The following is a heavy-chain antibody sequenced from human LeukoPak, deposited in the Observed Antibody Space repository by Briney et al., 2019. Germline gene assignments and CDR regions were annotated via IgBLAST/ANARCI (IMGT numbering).Heavy chain of an antibody. D-gene: IGHD6-19*01. J-gene: IGHJ4*02. CDR3: ARMGGIAVAEDDY. CDR1: GGTFSSYA. Sequence: SVKVSCTASGGTFSSYAISWVRQAPGQGLEWMGGIIPIFGTANYAQKLQGRVTMTTDTSTSTAYMELRSLRSDDTAVYYCARMGGIAVAEDDYWGQGTLVTVSS. V-gene: IGHV1-69*05. CDR2: IIPIFGTA.